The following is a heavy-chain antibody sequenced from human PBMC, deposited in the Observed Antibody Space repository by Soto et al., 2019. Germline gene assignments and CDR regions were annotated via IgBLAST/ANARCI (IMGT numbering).Heavy chain of an antibody. V-gene: IGHV4-59*01. D-gene: IGHD6-19*01. J-gene: IGHJ4*02. Sequence: SETLSLTCTVSGGSITSYYWSWIRQPPGKGLEFIGYIYYSGSTNYNPSLKSRVTISVDTSKNQFSLKLSSVTAADTAVYFCARRGYSSGWYYFDYWGQGTLVTVSS. CDR3: ARRGYSSGWYYFDY. CDR1: GGSITSYY. CDR2: IYYSGST.